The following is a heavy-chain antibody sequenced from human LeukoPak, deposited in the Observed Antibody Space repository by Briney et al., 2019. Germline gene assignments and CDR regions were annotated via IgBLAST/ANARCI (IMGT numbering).Heavy chain of an antibody. CDR3: ARDKYSSSFDY. Sequence: ASVKVSCKAPGYSFSSHGITWVRQAPGQGLEWMGGINGYNGNTNYAQKFQGRVIMTTDTSTSTGYMELRSLRSDDTAVYYCARDKYSSSFDYWGQGTLVTVSS. CDR1: GYSFSSHG. J-gene: IGHJ4*02. CDR2: INGYNGNT. D-gene: IGHD6-13*01. V-gene: IGHV1-18*01.